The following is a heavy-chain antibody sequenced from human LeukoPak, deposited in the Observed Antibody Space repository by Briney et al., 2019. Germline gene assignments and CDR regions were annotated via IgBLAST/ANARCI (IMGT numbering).Heavy chain of an antibody. CDR2: ISSSTI. J-gene: IGHJ4*02. D-gene: IGHD3-10*01. CDR1: GFTFSSYS. CDR3: ASPGGFGLPFDY. V-gene: IGHV3-48*01. Sequence: VKPGGSLRLSCAASGFTFSSYSMNWVRQAPGKGLEWVSYISSSTIYYADSVKGRFTISRDNAKNSLYLQMNSLRAEDTAVYYCASPGGFGLPFDYWGQGTLVTVSS.